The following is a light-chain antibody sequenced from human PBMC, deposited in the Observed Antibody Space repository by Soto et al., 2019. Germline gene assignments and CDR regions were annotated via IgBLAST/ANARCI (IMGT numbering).Light chain of an antibody. CDR2: NVS. Sequence: QSALTQPASVSGSPGQSITISRTGTSRDIGAYNFISWYQQHPGKAPKLLIYNVSDRPTGVSKRFSGSKSGSAASLTISGLQAEDEADYFCSSYTGITTLGIFGGGTKVTVL. V-gene: IGLV2-14*03. CDR1: SRDIGAYNF. CDR3: SSYTGITTLGI. J-gene: IGLJ2*01.